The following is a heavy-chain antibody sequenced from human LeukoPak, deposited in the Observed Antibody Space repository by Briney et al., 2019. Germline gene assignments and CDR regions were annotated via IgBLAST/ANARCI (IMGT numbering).Heavy chain of an antibody. CDR3: ARGATVTTLDY. CDR1: GGSISSGDYY. J-gene: IGHJ4*02. V-gene: IGHV4-30-4*08. CDR2: IYYSGST. D-gene: IGHD4-17*01. Sequence: SETLSLACTVSGGSISSGDYYWSWIRQPPGKGLEWIGYIYYSGSTYYNPSLKSRVTISVDTSKNQFSLKLSSVTAADTAVYYCARGATVTTLDYWGQGTLVTVSS.